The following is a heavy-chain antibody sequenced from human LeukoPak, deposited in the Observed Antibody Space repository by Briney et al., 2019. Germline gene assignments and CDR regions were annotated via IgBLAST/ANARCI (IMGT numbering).Heavy chain of an antibody. CDR2: ISYDGSNI. CDR1: GFTFTTYV. Sequence: GGSLILSCAASGFTFTTYVMHWVRQAPGKGLEWVTLISYDGSNIYYADSVKGRFTISRDNSKNTLYLQMNSLRAEDTAVYYCARGLYSSSWYSAYWGQGTLVTVSS. V-gene: IGHV3-30*03. D-gene: IGHD6-13*01. CDR3: ARGLYSSSWYSAY. J-gene: IGHJ4*02.